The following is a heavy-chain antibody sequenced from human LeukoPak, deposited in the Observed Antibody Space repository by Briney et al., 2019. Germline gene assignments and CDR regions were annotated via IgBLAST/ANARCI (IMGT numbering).Heavy chain of an antibody. Sequence: GGSLRLSFAASGFTFSSYSMNWVRQAPGKGLEWVSSISSSSSYIYYADSVKGRFTISRDNAKNSLYLQMNSLRAEDTAVYYCARDNPRFWPCDYWGQGTLVTVSS. J-gene: IGHJ4*02. V-gene: IGHV3-21*01. CDR3: ARDNPRFWPCDY. CDR2: ISSSSSYI. CDR1: GFTFSSYS.